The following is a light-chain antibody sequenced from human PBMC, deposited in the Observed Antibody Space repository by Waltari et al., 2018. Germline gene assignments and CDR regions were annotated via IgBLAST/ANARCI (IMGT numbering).Light chain of an antibody. V-gene: IGLV1-40*01. CDR2: ATK. CDR3: QTYDSTLSAPYV. J-gene: IGLJ1*01. CDR1: SSNIGGGYD. Sequence: QSLLTQPPSVSGAPGQRVTISCTGSSSNIGGGYDVHWYQQLPGVAPKLLIYATKNRPSGVPDRFSGSKSGTSASLVITGLQTEDEADYYCQTYDSTLSAPYVFGTGTKVSIL.